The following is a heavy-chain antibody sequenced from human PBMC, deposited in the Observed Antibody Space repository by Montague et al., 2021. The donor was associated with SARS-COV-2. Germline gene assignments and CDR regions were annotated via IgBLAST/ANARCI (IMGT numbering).Heavy chain of an antibody. CDR1: GGSISSYY. V-gene: IGHV4-59*13. CDR3: ARTEYNWNDWFDP. CDR2: IFHSEIT. D-gene: IGHD1-20*01. Sequence: SETLSLTSSVSGGSISSYYWSWIRQSPGKGLVGCGYIFHSEITDYNPSLRSRVTIAVDMSKNKFSLQLNSVTAADSAVYYCARTEYNWNDWFDPWGQGTLVTVSS. J-gene: IGHJ5*02.